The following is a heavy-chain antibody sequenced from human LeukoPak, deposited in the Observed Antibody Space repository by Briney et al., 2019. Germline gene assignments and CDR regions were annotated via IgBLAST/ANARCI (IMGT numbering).Heavy chain of an antibody. CDR3: ARDSYCIGANCHNGDFDY. J-gene: IGHJ4*02. Sequence: GGSLRLSCAASGFPFSSYGMHWVRQAPGKGPEWVAVISYDGSNKYYADSVKGRFTISRDNSKNTLYLQMNSLRAEDTAVYYCARDSYCIGANCHNGDFDYWGQGTLVTVSS. CDR2: ISYDGSNK. V-gene: IGHV3-30*03. CDR1: GFPFSSYG. D-gene: IGHD4/OR15-4a*01.